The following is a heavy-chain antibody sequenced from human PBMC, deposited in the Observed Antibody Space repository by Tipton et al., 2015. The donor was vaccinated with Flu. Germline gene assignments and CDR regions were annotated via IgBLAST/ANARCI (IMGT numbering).Heavy chain of an antibody. J-gene: IGHJ4*02. CDR3: ARETVQGPTTTVDY. Sequence: TLSLTCAVYGGSFSAYYWSWIRQPPGKGLEWVGEINHSGTTNYNPSLTSRVTVSADTSKKQFSLKLNSVTAADTAIYYCARETVQGPTTTVDYWGQGTLVTVSS. CDR1: GGSFSAYY. D-gene: IGHD1-26*01. CDR2: INHSGTT. V-gene: IGHV4-34*01.